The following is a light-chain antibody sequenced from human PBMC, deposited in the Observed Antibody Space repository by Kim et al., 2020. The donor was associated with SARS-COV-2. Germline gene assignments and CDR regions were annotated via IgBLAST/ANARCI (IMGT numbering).Light chain of an antibody. CDR1: RTDVGIYDL. V-gene: IGLV2-23*02. CDR2: EVN. J-gene: IGLJ3*02. CDR3: CAYAGSYKWV. Sequence: GQSMTISCTGTRTDVGIYDLVYWYQQHPGTAPHLLIYEVNKRTSGVSDPFSGSKFNNAASLTISGLQAEDEADYYCCAYAGSYKWVFGGGTQLTVL.